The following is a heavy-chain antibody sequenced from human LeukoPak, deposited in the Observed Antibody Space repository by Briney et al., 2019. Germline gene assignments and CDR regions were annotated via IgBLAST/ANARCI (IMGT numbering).Heavy chain of an antibody. CDR3: AQMFEY. CDR1: GGSISSDNYY. Sequence: SETLSLTCTVSGGSISSDNYYWTWIRQPAGNELESNGDIYTTATTNYTPSLKSRVAILPDTSKDQFSLNRKPATASDTAIYYYAQMFEYWGQGTLVTVSS. J-gene: IGHJ4*02. V-gene: IGHV4-61*09. CDR2: IYTTATT.